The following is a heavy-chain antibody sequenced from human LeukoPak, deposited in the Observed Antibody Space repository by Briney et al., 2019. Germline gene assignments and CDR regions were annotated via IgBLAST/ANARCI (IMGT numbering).Heavy chain of an antibody. J-gene: IGHJ3*02. V-gene: IGHV1-18*01. CDR2: ISAYNGNT. Sequence: ASVKVSCKASGYTFTSYSISWVRQAPGQGLEWMGWISAYNGNTNYAQKLQGRVTMTTDTSTSTAYMELRSLRSDDTAVYYCARDLRFIQPKVFDIWGQGTMVTVSS. CDR3: ARDLRFIQPKVFDI. CDR1: GYTFTSYS. D-gene: IGHD3-3*01.